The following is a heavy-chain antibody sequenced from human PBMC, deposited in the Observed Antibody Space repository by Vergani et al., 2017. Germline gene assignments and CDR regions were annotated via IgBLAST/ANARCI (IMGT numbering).Heavy chain of an antibody. CDR3: ARNTTYTDS. CDR2: IYPADSDT. CDR1: EYSFGNYW. V-gene: IGHV5-51*03. Sequence: EVELVQSGPEMRKPGASLKISCKGSEYSFGNYWIGWVRQMPGKGLEWMGIIYPADSDTRYSPSFQGQVTISADKSISTAFLQWDGLKASDTALYYCARNTTYTDSWGQGTRVTVSS. J-gene: IGHJ4*02. D-gene: IGHD2/OR15-2a*01.